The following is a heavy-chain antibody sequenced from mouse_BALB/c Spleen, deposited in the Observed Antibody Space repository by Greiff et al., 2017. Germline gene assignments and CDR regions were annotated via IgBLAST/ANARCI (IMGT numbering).Heavy chain of an antibody. CDR2: ISYDGSN. J-gene: IGHJ4*01. D-gene: IGHD1-1*01. Sequence: LVESGPGLVKPSQSLSLTCSVTGYSITSGYYWHWIRQFPGNTLEWMGYISYDGSNNYNPSLKNRISITRDTAKNQFFLKLNSVTTEDTATYYCASTVEDYAMDYWGQGTSVTVSS. CDR3: ASTVEDYAMDY. V-gene: IGHV3-6*02. CDR1: GYSITSGYY.